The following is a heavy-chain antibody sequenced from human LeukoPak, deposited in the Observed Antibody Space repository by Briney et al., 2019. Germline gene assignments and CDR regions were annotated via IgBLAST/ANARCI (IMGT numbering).Heavy chain of an antibody. J-gene: IGHJ6*04. V-gene: IGHV3-7*01. Sequence: GGSLRLSCAASGFTFSNFWMSWVRQAPGRGLEWVATIRQDGREENYADSVKGRFTVSRDNAKNSTYLQMNSLGVDETAVYYCVRDRALAHFDHWGKGTTVTVSS. D-gene: IGHD3-9*01. CDR2: IRQDGREE. CDR3: VRDRALAHFDH. CDR1: GFTFSNFW.